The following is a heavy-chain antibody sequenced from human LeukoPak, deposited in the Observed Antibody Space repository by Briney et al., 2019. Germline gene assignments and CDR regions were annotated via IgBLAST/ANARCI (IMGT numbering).Heavy chain of an antibody. CDR2: IIPIFGTA. CDR1: GGTFSRYA. V-gene: IGHV1-69*06. Sequence: ASVKVSCKASGGTFSRYAISWVRQAPGQGLEWMGGIIPIFGTANYAQKFQGRVTITADKSTSTAYMELSSLRSEDTAVYYCARDSDRTYAFDIWGQGTMVTVSS. D-gene: IGHD1-7*01. J-gene: IGHJ3*02. CDR3: ARDSDRTYAFDI.